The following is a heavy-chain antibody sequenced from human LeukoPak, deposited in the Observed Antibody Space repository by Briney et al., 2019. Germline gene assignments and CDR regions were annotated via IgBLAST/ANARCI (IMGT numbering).Heavy chain of an antibody. V-gene: IGHV3-11*01. D-gene: IGHD2-2*02. CDR1: GFTFSDYY. J-gene: IGHJ6*02. CDR2: ISSSGSTI. CDR3: ARDAYCSSASCYIGMDV. Sequence: GGSLRLSCAASGFTFSDYYMSWIRQAPGKGLEWVSYISSSGSTIHYADSVKGRFTISRDNAKNSLSLQMNSLRAEDTAVYYCARDAYCSSASCYIGMDVWGQGTTVTVSS.